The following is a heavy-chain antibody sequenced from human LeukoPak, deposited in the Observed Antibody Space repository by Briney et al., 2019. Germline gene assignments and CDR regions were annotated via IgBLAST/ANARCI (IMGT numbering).Heavy chain of an antibody. Sequence: ASVTVSCKASGYTFTSYGINWVRQAPGQGLEWMGWISVYNGYTGYAQKFQGRVTMTTDTSTRTTYMELRGLKSDDTAVYYCARDSGWELKQYYFDHWGQGTLVTVSS. CDR1: GYTFTSYG. D-gene: IGHD1-26*01. J-gene: IGHJ4*02. CDR3: ARDSGWELKQYYFDH. CDR2: ISVYNGYT. V-gene: IGHV1-18*01.